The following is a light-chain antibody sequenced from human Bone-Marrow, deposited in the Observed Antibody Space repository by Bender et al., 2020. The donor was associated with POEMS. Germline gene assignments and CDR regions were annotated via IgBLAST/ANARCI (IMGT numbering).Light chain of an antibody. V-gene: IGLV3-10*01. CDR3: YSADNSGNHRM. CDR1: ALPNKY. J-gene: IGLJ3*02. CDR2: EDN. Sequence: SFELTQSPSVSVSPGQMARITCSGDALPNKYPFWYQQKSGQAPVLVISEDNKRPSGIPERFSASRSGTAATLTISGAQVEDEADYYCYSADNSGNHRMFGGGTKLTVL.